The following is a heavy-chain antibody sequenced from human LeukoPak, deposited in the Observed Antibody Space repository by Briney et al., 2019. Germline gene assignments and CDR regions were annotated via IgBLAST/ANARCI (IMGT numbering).Heavy chain of an antibody. J-gene: IGHJ4*02. V-gene: IGHV3-30-3*01. Sequence: PGRSLRLSCAASGFTFSSYAMHWVRQAPGKGLEWVAVISYDGSNKYYADSVKGRFTISRDNSKNTLYLQMNSLRAEDTAVYYCARDQGVGATTGVFDYWGQGTLVTVSS. CDR2: ISYDGSNK. CDR3: ARDQGVGATTGVFDY. D-gene: IGHD1-26*01. CDR1: GFTFSSYA.